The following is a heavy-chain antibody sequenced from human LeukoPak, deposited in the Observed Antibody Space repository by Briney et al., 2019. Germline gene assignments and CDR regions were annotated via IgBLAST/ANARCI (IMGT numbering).Heavy chain of an antibody. J-gene: IGHJ4*02. D-gene: IGHD6-13*01. Sequence: SGGSLRLSCAASGFTVSSNYMSWVRQAPGKGLEWVSAISGSGGSTYYADSVKGRFTISRDNSKNTLYLQMNSLRAEDTAVYYCAKDLPYSSSWYWGQGTLVTVSS. CDR1: GFTVSSNY. CDR2: ISGSGGST. V-gene: IGHV3-23*01. CDR3: AKDLPYSSSWY.